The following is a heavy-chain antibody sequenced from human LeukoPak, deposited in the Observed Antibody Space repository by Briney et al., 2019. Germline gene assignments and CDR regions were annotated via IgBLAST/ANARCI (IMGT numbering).Heavy chain of an antibody. CDR3: ARAIRGVMIVYYYYGLDA. J-gene: IGHJ6*02. CDR1: GGSFSGYY. V-gene: IGHV4-34*01. Sequence: SETLSLTCAVYGGSFSGYYWSWIRQPPGKGLEWIGEINHGGSTNYNPSLKSRVTISVDTSKKQFSLKLSSVTAADTAVYYCARAIRGVMIVYYYYGLDAWGQGTTVTVSS. D-gene: IGHD3-10*01. CDR2: INHGGST.